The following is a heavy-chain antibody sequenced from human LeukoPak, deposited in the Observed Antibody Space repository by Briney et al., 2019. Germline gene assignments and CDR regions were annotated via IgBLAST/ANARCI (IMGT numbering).Heavy chain of an antibody. D-gene: IGHD3-9*01. CDR2: IYHSGST. CDR3: ARESDWLFGDAFDI. Sequence: KALEWIGRIYHSGSTNYNPSLKSRVTISVDTSKNQFSLKLSSVTAADTAVYYCARESDWLFGDAFDIWGQGTMVTVSS. V-gene: IGHV4-61*02. J-gene: IGHJ3*02.